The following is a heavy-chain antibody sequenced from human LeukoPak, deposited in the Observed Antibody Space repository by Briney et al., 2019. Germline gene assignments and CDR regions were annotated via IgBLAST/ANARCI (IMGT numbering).Heavy chain of an antibody. D-gene: IGHD3-10*01. Sequence: SETLSLTCTVSGGSISSGSYYWSWIRQPAGKGLEWIGRIYTSGSTNYNPSLKSRVTISVDTSKNQFSLKLSSVTAADTAVYYCARDWSGYWFDPWGQGTLVTVSS. CDR1: GGSISSGSYY. CDR3: ARDWSGYWFDP. J-gene: IGHJ5*02. V-gene: IGHV4-61*02. CDR2: IYTSGST.